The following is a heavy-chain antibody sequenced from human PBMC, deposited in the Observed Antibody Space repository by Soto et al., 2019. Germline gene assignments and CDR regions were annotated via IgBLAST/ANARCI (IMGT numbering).Heavy chain of an antibody. V-gene: IGHV4-59*08. Sequence: QVQLHEPGPGLVKPSETLSLTCSVSDVSTSNFFWKWFRQPPGKGLEWIGIIHSSGTTNYHPSLASRVTISADTSKSQCSLKMTSVTAADTAVYYCSRGGGWLTDYWGQGTQVTVAT. CDR3: SRGGGWLTDY. D-gene: IGHD6-19*01. CDR2: IHSSGTT. CDR1: DVSTSNFF. J-gene: IGHJ4*02.